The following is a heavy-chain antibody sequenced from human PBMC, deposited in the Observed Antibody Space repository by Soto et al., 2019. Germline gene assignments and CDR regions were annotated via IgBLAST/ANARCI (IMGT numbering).Heavy chain of an antibody. V-gene: IGHV3-30-3*01. Sequence: QVQLVESGGGVVQPGRSLRLSCAASGFTFSSYAMHWVRQAPGKGLEWVAVISYDGSNKYYADSVKGRFTISRDNSKNTLYLQMNSLRAEDTAVYYCARCTASGSYYGPVDYWGQGTLVTVSS. CDR1: GFTFSSYA. CDR3: ARCTASGSYYGPVDY. D-gene: IGHD1-26*01. J-gene: IGHJ4*02. CDR2: ISYDGSNK.